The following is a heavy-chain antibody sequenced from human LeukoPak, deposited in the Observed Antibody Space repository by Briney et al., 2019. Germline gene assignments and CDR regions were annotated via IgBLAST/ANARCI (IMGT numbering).Heavy chain of an antibody. J-gene: IGHJ4*02. V-gene: IGHV5-10-1*01. CDR1: GYSFTNYW. CDR3: ARRAAGTTGRFDY. CDR2: IDPSDSYT. D-gene: IGHD1-1*01. Sequence: GESLKISCKGSGYSFTNYWITWVRQMPGKGLEWMGRIDPSDSYTNYSPSFQGHVTISADKSISTAYLQWSSLKALDTAMYYCARRAAGTTGRFDYWGQGTLVTVSS.